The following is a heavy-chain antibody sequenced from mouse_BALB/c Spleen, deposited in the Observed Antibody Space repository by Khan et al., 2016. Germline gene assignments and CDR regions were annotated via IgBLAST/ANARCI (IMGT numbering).Heavy chain of an antibody. CDR3: ARAGYYWYLAY. V-gene: IGHV4-1*02. CDR2: INPDSSTI. D-gene: IGHD1-1*01. Sequence: EVKLLESGGGLVQPGGSLKLSCAASGFDFSRYWMSWVRQAPGKGLEWIGEINPDSSTINYTPSLKDKFIISRDNAKNTLYLQMSKVSSEDTALYYCARAGYYWYLAYWGQGTLVTVSA. CDR1: GFDFSRYW. J-gene: IGHJ3*01.